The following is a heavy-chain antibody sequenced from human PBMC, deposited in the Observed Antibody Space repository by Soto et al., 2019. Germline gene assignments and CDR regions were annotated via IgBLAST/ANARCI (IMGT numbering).Heavy chain of an antibody. CDR3: ARGQSSLLLDC. V-gene: IGHV4-34*01. CDR2: INHSGST. CDR1: GGSFSAYY. Sequence: QVQLQQWGAGLLKPSETLSLTCAVYGGSFSAYYWSWIRQPPGKGLEWIGEINHSGSTNNNPSLKSRVTISVDTSKNQFSLKLSSVTAADTAVYYCARGQSSLLLDCWGQGILVTVSS. D-gene: IGHD2-8*02. J-gene: IGHJ4*02.